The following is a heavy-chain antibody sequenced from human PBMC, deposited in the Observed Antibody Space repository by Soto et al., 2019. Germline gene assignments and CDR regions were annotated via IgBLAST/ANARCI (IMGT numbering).Heavy chain of an antibody. V-gene: IGHV4-31*03. Sequence: SETLSLTCTVSGGSISSGGYYWSWIRQPPGRGLEWIGYIYYSGITYYKPSLKSRVTMSVDTSKNQFSLKLSSVTAADTAVYYCARVGGNDSSGYPDYWGQGTLVTVSS. D-gene: IGHD3-22*01. CDR1: GGSISSGGYY. CDR2: IYYSGIT. CDR3: ARVGGNDSSGYPDY. J-gene: IGHJ4*01.